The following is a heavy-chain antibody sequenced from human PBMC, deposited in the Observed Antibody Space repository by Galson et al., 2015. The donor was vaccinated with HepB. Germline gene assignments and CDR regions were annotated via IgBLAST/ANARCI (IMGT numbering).Heavy chain of an antibody. V-gene: IGHV1-8*01. Sequence: SVKVSCKASGYTFTSYDINWVRQATGQGLEWMGWMNPNSGNTGYAQKFQGRVTMTRNTSISTAYMELSSLRSEDTAVYYCARPQFYYYDSSGTDAFDIWGQGTMVTVSS. J-gene: IGHJ3*02. CDR1: GYTFTSYD. CDR2: MNPNSGNT. D-gene: IGHD3-22*01. CDR3: ARPQFYYYDSSGTDAFDI.